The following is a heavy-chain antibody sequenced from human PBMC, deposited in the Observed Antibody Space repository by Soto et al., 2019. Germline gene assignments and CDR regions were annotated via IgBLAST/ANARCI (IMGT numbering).Heavy chain of an antibody. Sequence: ASVKVSCKASGYTFTSYGISWVRQAPGQGLEWMGWISAYNGNTNYAQKLQGRVTMTTDTSTSTAYMELRSLGSDDTAVYYCARDRGVGATNYYYGMDVWGQGTTVTVSS. CDR2: ISAYNGNT. CDR1: GYTFTSYG. CDR3: ARDRGVGATNYYYGMDV. J-gene: IGHJ6*02. V-gene: IGHV1-18*01. D-gene: IGHD1-26*01.